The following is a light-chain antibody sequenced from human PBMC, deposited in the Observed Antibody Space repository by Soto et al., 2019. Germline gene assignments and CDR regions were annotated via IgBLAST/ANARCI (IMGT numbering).Light chain of an antibody. Sequence: IVLTPSPSTLSLSPGERATLSCRASQSITNSYLAWYQQKPGQAPRLLVYGASSRATGIPDRFSGSGSGTDFTLTISRLEPEDFAVYYCQQYGSSRFTFGPGTKVDIK. CDR1: QSITNSY. CDR2: GAS. J-gene: IGKJ3*01. CDR3: QQYGSSRFT. V-gene: IGKV3-20*01.